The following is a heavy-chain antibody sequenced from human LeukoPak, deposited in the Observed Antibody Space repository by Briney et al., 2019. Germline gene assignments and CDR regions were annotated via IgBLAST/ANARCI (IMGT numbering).Heavy chain of an antibody. Sequence: GGSLRLSCAASGFTSGDYGMGWVRQVTGKGLEWVSAIGTAGDTHYPGSLKGRFTISRENAKNSLYLQMNSLTAGDTAVYYCARAGVTMVRGLDYGMDVWGQGTTVTVSS. J-gene: IGHJ6*02. CDR3: ARAGVTMVRGLDYGMDV. D-gene: IGHD3-10*01. CDR2: IGTAGDT. CDR1: GFTSGDYG. V-gene: IGHV3-13*01.